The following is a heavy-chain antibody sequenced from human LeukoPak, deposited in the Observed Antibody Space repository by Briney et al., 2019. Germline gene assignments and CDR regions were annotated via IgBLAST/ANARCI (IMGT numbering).Heavy chain of an antibody. J-gene: IGHJ6*04. V-gene: IGHV3-48*01. CDR3: AELGITMIGGV. CDR1: GFTFSSYS. CDR2: INSVSSTI. Sequence: GSLRLSCAASGFTFSSYSMNWVRQAPGKGLEWVSYINSVSSTIYYADSLKGRFTISRDNAKNSLYLQMNSLRAEDTAVYYCAELGITMIGGVWGKGTTVTISS. D-gene: IGHD3-10*02.